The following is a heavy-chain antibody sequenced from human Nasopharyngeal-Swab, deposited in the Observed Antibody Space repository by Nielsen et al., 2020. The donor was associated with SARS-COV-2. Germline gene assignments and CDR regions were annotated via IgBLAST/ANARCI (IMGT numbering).Heavy chain of an antibody. Sequence: GGSLRLSCTTSGFTFGDYAIRWFRQAPGKGLEWVGLIRSKTYGWAPAYAASVKGRFTISRDGAESIAYLQMNSLETEDTGVYYFARSVGSFYGQGAFDIWGQGTMVTVSS. J-gene: IGHJ3*02. V-gene: IGHV3-49*01. CDR3: ARSVGSFYGQGAFDI. D-gene: IGHD1-26*01. CDR2: IRSKTYGWAP. CDR1: GFTFGDYA.